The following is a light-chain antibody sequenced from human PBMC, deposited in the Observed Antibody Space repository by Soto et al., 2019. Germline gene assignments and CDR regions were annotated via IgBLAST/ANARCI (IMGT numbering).Light chain of an antibody. CDR2: KAS. V-gene: IGKV1-5*03. Sequence: DIQMTQSPSTLSGSVGDRVTITCRASQTISSWLAWYRQKPGKAPKLLIYKASTLKSGVPSRFSGSGAGTEFTLTINSLQPDDYATYYCQQYNSCSWTFGHGTKVDIK. CDR1: QTISSW. J-gene: IGKJ1*01. CDR3: QQYNSCSWT.